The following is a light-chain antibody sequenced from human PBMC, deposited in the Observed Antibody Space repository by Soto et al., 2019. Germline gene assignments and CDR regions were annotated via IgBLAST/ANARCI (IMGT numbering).Light chain of an antibody. CDR2: EVS. J-gene: IGLJ3*02. V-gene: IGLV2-8*01. CDR3: TSYAGSNIWV. CDR1: SSDVGAYNY. Sequence: QSALTQPPSASGSPGQSVTISCTGTSSDVGAYNYVSWYQQYPGKAPKLMIYEVSKRPSGVPDRFSGSKSGKTASLTVSGLQPEDEVDYYCTSYAGSNIWVFGGGTKLT.